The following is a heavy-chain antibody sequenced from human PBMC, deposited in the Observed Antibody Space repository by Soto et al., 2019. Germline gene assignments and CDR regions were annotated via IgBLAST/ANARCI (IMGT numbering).Heavy chain of an antibody. CDR1: GGSISSGDYY. D-gene: IGHD3-22*01. V-gene: IGHV4-30-4*01. CDR3: AREHYDSSGYNDWFDP. Sequence: PSETLSLTCTVSGGSISSGDYYWSWIRQPPGKGLEWIGYIYYSGSTYYNPSLKSRVTISVDTSKNQFSLKLSSVTAADTAVYYCAREHYDSSGYNDWFDPWGQGTLVTVSS. J-gene: IGHJ5*02. CDR2: IYYSGST.